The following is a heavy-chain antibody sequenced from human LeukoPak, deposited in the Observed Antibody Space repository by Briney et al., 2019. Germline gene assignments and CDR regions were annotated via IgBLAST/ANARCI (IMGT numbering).Heavy chain of an antibody. D-gene: IGHD6-13*01. CDR2: IYTSGST. CDR1: GGSISSGSYY. J-gene: IGHJ4*02. Sequence: SQTLSLTCTVSGGSISSGSYYWSWIRQPAGKGLEWIGRIYTSGSTNYNPSLKSRVTISVDTSKNQFSLKLSSVTAADTAVYYCARESPRIAAAGLVDYWGQGTLVTVSS. V-gene: IGHV4-61*02. CDR3: ARESPRIAAAGLVDY.